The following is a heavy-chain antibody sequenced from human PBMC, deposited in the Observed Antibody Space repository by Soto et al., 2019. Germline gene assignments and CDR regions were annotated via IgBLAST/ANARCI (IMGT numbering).Heavy chain of an antibody. CDR1: GYSFTSYW. V-gene: IGHV5-51*01. J-gene: IGHJ6*02. CDR3: ARRQIPPPMRGAANARGGMDV. D-gene: IGHD6-13*01. CDR2: IYPGDSDT. Sequence: GESLKISCKGSGYSFTSYWIGWVRQMPGKGLEWMGIIYPGDSDTRYSPSFQGQVTISADKSISTAYLQWSSLKASDTAMYYCARRQIPPPMRGAANARGGMDVWGQGTTVTVSS.